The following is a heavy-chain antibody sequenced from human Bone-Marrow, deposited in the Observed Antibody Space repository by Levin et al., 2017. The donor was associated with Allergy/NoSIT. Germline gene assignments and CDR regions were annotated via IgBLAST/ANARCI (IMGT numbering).Heavy chain of an antibody. Sequence: SQTLSLTCTVSVASISSSTYHCGWIRXXPGKGLEWIGSVYHTGDTFYNPSLKSRVTMSGDTSKSQFSLRLRSVTAADTALYFCARLVSFYFTVEHWGQGTLVIVSS. D-gene: IGHD3-10*01. V-gene: IGHV4-39*01. CDR1: VASISSSTYH. CDR2: VYHTGDT. CDR3: ARLVSFYFTVEH. J-gene: IGHJ4*02.